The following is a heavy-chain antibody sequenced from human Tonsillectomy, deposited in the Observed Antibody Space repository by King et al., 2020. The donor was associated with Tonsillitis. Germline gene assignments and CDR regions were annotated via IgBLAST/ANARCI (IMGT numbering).Heavy chain of an antibody. V-gene: IGHV4-39*01. D-gene: IGHD2-2*01. Sequence: VQLQESGPGLVKPSETLSLTCTVSGGSISSSGYYWGWIRQPPGKGLEWIGIIYYSGSTYYNPSLKSRVTISVDTSKNQFSLRLSSVTAADTAVFYCARQRGYCSSTSCVDYGMDVWGQGTTVTVSS. J-gene: IGHJ6*02. CDR2: IYYSGST. CDR1: GGSISSSGYY. CDR3: ARQRGYCSSTSCVDYGMDV.